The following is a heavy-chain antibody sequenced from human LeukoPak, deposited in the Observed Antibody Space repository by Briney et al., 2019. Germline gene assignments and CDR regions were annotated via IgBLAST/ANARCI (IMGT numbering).Heavy chain of an antibody. D-gene: IGHD3-3*01. V-gene: IGHV4-39*01. Sequence: PSETLSLTCTVSGGSISSSSYYWGWIRQPPGKGLEWIGSIYYSGSTYYNPSLKSRVTISVDTSKNQFSLKLSSVTAADTAVYYCARLSSAGGGVYYWGQGTLVTVSS. J-gene: IGHJ4*02. CDR2: IYYSGST. CDR3: ARLSSAGGGVYY. CDR1: GGSISSSSYY.